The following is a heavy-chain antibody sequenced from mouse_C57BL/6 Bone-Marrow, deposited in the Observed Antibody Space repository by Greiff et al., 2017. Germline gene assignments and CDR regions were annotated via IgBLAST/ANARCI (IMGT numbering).Heavy chain of an antibody. V-gene: IGHV1-55*01. Sequence: QVQLPQPGAELVKPGASVKMSCKSSGYPFTSYWITWVKQRPGQGLEWIGDMYPGSGSTNYNEKFKSKATLTVDTSSSTAYMQLSSLTSEDSAVYYCASYDGSSHYYFDYWGQGTTLTVSS. CDR3: ASYDGSSHYYFDY. CDR2: MYPGSGST. CDR1: GYPFTSYW. J-gene: IGHJ2*01. D-gene: IGHD1-1*01.